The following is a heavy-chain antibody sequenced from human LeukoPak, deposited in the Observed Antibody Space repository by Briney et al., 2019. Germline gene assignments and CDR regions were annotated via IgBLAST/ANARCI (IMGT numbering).Heavy chain of an antibody. V-gene: IGHV4-61*02. D-gene: IGHD4-17*01. CDR2: IYTNGDT. CDR1: GGSFSRVGYF. J-gene: IGHJ4*02. Sequence: SETLSLTCTVSGGSFSRVGYFWSWIRQPAGKGLEWIGPIYTNGDTNYNPSLKSRVTMSVDTSTNQFSLKLSSVTAADTAVYYCARERRDDYVSFDYWGQGTLVSVSS. CDR3: ARERRDDYVSFDY.